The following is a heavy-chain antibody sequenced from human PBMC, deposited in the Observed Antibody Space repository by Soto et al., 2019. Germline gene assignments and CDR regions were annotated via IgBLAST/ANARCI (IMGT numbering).Heavy chain of an antibody. J-gene: IGHJ4*02. V-gene: IGHV1-2*02. D-gene: IGHD2-2*01. CDR1: GYSITGYY. CDR2: INPKSGGT. Sequence: APLKGYCKASGYSITGYYMHWVRQAQGRGREWMGWINPKSGGTNYAQKFQGRVTMTRDTSISTAYMELSRLRSDGTAVYYRAREVYIVVVPAATPIYNCGQGTLLTVSS. CDR3: AREVYIVVVPAATPIYN.